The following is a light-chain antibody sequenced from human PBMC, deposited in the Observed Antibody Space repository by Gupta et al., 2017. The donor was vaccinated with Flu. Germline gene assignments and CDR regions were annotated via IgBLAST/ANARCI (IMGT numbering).Light chain of an antibody. CDR3: QTWGDGVQV. V-gene: IGLV4-69*01. CDR1: HGPSGYA. Sequence: TLSHGPSGYAIAWYQHSPEQGPRYLLTVYSDGGQIRGDGIPDRISGSGSGAERYLTISSLQSEDDGDYYCQTWGDGVQVFGGGTKLTVL. J-gene: IGLJ3*02. CDR2: VYSDGGQ.